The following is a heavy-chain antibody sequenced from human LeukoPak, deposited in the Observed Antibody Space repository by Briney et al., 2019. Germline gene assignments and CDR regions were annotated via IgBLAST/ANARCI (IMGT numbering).Heavy chain of an antibody. CDR3: ARDYSSGWYPRYYYYYGMDV. J-gene: IGHJ6*02. D-gene: IGHD6-19*01. CDR1: GFTFSSYS. CDR2: ISSSSSYI. Sequence: GGSLRLSCAASGFTFSSYSMNWVRQAPGKGLEWVSSISSSSSYIYYADSVKGRFTISRDNAKNSLYLQMNSLRAEDTAVYYCARDYSSGWYPRYYYYYGMDVWGQGTTVTVSS. V-gene: IGHV3-21*01.